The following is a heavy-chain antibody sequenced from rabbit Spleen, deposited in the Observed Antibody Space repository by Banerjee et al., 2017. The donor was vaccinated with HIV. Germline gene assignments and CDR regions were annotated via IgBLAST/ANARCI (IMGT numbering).Heavy chain of an antibody. Sequence: QSLEESGGDLVKPGASLTLTCTASGFSFSYSDYMCWVRQPPGKGPEWIACISTTSGSTWYADWAKGRFTISKTSSTTVTLQMTSLTAADTATYFCARDTSTSFSSYGMDLWGPGTLVTVS. CDR3: ARDTSTSFSSYGMDL. CDR2: ISTTSGST. J-gene: IGHJ6*01. D-gene: IGHD1-1*01. CDR1: GFSFSYSDY. V-gene: IGHV1S40*01.